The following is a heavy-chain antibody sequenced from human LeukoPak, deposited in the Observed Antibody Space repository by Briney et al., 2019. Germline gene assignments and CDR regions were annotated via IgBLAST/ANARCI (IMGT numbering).Heavy chain of an antibody. CDR3: ARHITIFGVVIKGGSYYIDY. CDR1: GGSISSSSYY. J-gene: IGHJ4*02. CDR2: IYYSGST. D-gene: IGHD3-3*01. Sequence: SETLSLTCTVSGGSISSSSYYWGWIRQPPGKGLEWIGSIYYSGSTYYNPSLKSRVTISVDTSKNQFSLKLSSVTAADTAVYYCARHITIFGVVIKGGSYYIDYWGQGTLVTVSS. V-gene: IGHV4-39*01.